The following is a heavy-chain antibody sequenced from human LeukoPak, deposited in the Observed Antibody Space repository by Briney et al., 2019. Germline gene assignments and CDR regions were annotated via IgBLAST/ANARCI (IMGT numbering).Heavy chain of an antibody. CDR2: INHSGST. D-gene: IGHD5-24*01. V-gene: IGHV4-34*01. J-gene: IGHJ4*02. CDR3: ARRPRGGWLQSLDY. CDR1: GGSFSGYY. Sequence: PSETLSLTCAVYGGSFSGYYWSWIRQPPGKGLEWIGEINHSGSTNYNPSLKSRVTISVDTSKNQFSLKLSSVTAADTAVYYCARRPRGGWLQSLDYWGQGTLVTVSS.